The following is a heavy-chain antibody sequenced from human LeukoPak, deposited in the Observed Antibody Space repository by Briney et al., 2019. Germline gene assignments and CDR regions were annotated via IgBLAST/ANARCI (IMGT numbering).Heavy chain of an antibody. V-gene: IGHV1-69*04. CDR2: IIPILGIA. CDR1: GGTFSSYA. Sequence: SVKVPCKASGGTFSSYAISWVRPAPGQGLEWMGRIIPILGIANYAQKFQGRVTITADKSTSTAYMELSSLRSEDTAVYYCARSDSGHYFDYWGQGTLVTVSS. J-gene: IGHJ4*02. CDR3: ARSDSGHYFDY. D-gene: IGHD1-26*01.